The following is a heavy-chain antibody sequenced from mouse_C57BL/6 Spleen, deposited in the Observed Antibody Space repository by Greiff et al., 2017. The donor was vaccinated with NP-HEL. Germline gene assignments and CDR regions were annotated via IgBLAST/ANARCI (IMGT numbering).Heavy chain of an antibody. D-gene: IGHD1-1*01. J-gene: IGHJ4*01. Sequence: VQLQQPGAELVKPGASVKMSCKASGYTFTSYWITWVKQRPGQGLEWIGDIYPGSGSTNYNEKFKSKATLTVDTSSSTAYMQLSSLTSEDSAVYYCARGDYYGSSLAYAMDYWGQGTSVTVSS. CDR1: GYTFTSYW. V-gene: IGHV1-55*01. CDR3: ARGDYYGSSLAYAMDY. CDR2: IYPGSGST.